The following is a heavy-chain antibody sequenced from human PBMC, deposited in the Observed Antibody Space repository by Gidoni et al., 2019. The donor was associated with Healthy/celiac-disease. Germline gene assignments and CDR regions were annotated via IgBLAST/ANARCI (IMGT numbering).Heavy chain of an antibody. CDR2: ISWNSGSI. CDR1: GFTFDDYA. Sequence: EVQLVESGGGLVQPGRSLRLSCAASGFTFDDYAMHWVRQAPGKGLGWVSGISWNSGSIGYADSVKGRFTISRDNAKNSLYLQMNSLRAEDTALYYCAKDKGSGSYGPGAFDIWGQGTMVTVSS. J-gene: IGHJ3*02. D-gene: IGHD3-10*01. V-gene: IGHV3-9*01. CDR3: AKDKGSGSYGPGAFDI.